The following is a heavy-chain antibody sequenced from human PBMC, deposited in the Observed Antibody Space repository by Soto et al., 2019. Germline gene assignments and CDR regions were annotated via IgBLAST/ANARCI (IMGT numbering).Heavy chain of an antibody. J-gene: IGHJ6*02. CDR2: ISGSGGST. Sequence: GGSLRLSCAASGFTFSSYAMSWVRQAPGKGLEWVSAISGSGGSTYYADSVKGRFTISRDNSKNTLYLQMNSLRAEDTAVYYCAKDPYSSSSGYYYYGMDVWGQGTTVTVSS. D-gene: IGHD6-6*01. CDR1: GFTFSSYA. CDR3: AKDPYSSSSGYYYYGMDV. V-gene: IGHV3-23*01.